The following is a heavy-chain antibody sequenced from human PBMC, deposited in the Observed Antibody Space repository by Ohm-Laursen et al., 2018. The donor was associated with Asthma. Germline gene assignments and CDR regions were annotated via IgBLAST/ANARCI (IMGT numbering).Heavy chain of an antibody. D-gene: IGHD2-15*01. V-gene: IGHV4-39*01. Sequence: SETLSLTCTVSGDSISSSRSYWGWIRQPPGKGLDWIGIISYEGRTYYNPSLRSRLTMSVDTSKTLVSLKLSSVTAADTAMYYCAFCRGGTCYSGVFDFWGQGTMVTVSS. CDR3: AFCRGGTCYSGVFDF. CDR2: ISYEGRT. J-gene: IGHJ3*01. CDR1: GDSISSSRSY.